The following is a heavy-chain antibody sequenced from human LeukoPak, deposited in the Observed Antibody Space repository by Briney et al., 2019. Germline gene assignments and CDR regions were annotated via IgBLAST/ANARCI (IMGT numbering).Heavy chain of an antibody. V-gene: IGHV4-34*01. CDR2: INHSGST. D-gene: IGHD3-22*01. J-gene: IGHJ4*02. CDR3: ARASHYYDSSGYLWGLLIGY. Sequence: SETLSLTCAVYGGSFSGYYWSWIRQPPGKGLEWIGEINHSGSTNYNPSLKSRVTISVDTSKNQFSLKLSSVTAADTAVYYCARASHYYDSSGYLWGLLIGYWGQGTLVTVSS. CDR1: GGSFSGYY.